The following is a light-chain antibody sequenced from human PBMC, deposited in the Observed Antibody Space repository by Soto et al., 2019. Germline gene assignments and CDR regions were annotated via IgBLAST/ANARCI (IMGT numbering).Light chain of an antibody. CDR3: SSYTSISTVV. CDR2: EVS. Sequence: QSVLTQPASVSGSPGQSVTISCTGTSSDIAANNYVSWYQQHPGKAPKLMISEVSNRPSGVSNRFSGSKSGNTASLTISGLQAEDEADYYCSSYTSISTVVFGGGTK. J-gene: IGLJ2*01. V-gene: IGLV2-14*01. CDR1: SSDIAANNY.